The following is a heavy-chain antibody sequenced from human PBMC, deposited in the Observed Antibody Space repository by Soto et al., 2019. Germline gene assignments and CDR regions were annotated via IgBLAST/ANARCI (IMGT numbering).Heavy chain of an antibody. V-gene: IGHV1-69*02. CDR3: ARRVAVAGRSDIGYFDP. D-gene: IGHD6-19*01. CDR1: GGSFGSYT. Sequence: QVQLVQSGAEVRKPGSSVKVSCKASGGSFGSYTIIWVRQAPGQGLEWMGRILPILGRLDYAQKFQGRVTITADKATSTAYMELGSLRSQDTAVYYCARRVAVAGRSDIGYFDPWGQGTLVTVSS. CDR2: ILPILGRL. J-gene: IGHJ5*02.